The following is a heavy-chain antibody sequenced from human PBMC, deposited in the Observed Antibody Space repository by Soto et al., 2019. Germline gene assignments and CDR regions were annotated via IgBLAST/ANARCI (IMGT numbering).Heavy chain of an antibody. V-gene: IGHV3-23*01. CDR3: ARVGYSYGDDY. J-gene: IGHJ4*02. Sequence: GGSLRLSCAASGFSFSTFAMSWFRLTPRKGLEWVSGVTGSGSNTYYADSVRGRFTISRDNAKNSLYLQMNSLRDEDTAVYYCARVGYSYGDDYWGQGTLVT. CDR1: GFSFSTFA. D-gene: IGHD5-18*01. CDR2: VTGSGSNT.